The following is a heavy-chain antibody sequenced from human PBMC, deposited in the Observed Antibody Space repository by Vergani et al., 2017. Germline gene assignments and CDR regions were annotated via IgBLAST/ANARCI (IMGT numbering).Heavy chain of an antibody. V-gene: IGHV3-15*01. CDR1: GFTFINAW. D-gene: IGHD5-18*01. CDR2: IKSKTDGGTT. CDR3: SRGRGYSFGYSDY. Sequence: EVQLVESGGGLVKPGGSLRLSCAASGFTFINAWMTWVRQAPGKGLEWVGRIKSKTDGGTTYYAAPVKGKFTISRDDSKNTLYLQMNSLKTADTAVYFCSRGRGYSFGYSDYWGQGTLVTVSS. J-gene: IGHJ4*02.